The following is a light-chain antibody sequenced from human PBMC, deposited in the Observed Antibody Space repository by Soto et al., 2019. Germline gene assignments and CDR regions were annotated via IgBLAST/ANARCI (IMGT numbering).Light chain of an antibody. CDR2: SHI. J-gene: IGLJ3*02. V-gene: IGLV1-40*01. CDR1: SSNIGAGFD. CDR3: QSYDNNLSASL. Sequence: QSVLTQPPSLSGAPGQRVTISCTGSSSNIGAGFDVHWYQQLPGAAPKVVIYSHIYRPSGVPDRFSGSKSGTSASLTITGLQGEDEADYYCQSYDNNLSASLFGGGTKLTVL.